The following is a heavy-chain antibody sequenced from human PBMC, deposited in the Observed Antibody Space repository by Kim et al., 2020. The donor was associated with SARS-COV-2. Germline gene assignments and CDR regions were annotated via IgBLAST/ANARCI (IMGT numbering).Heavy chain of an antibody. Sequence: TNYAQKFQGRVTMTRDTSISTAYMELSRLRSDDTAVYYCASGYSYGYLYYWGQGTLVTVSS. D-gene: IGHD5-18*01. CDR2: T. J-gene: IGHJ4*02. CDR3: ASGYSYGYLYY. V-gene: IGHV1-2*02.